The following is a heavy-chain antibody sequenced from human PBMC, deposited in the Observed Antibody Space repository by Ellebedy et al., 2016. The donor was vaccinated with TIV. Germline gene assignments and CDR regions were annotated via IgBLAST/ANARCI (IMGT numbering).Heavy chain of an antibody. Sequence: MPSETLSLTCSVSGGSINRRGYSWDWIRQPPGKGLEWIGSFSDSGSTFYNPSPKSRVRISVETSKNQFSLKLRSVTAADTAVYYCATEIPVAARIEFWGQGALVTVSS. CDR1: GGSINRRGYS. J-gene: IGHJ4*02. CDR2: FSDSGST. V-gene: IGHV4-39*02. D-gene: IGHD6-19*01. CDR3: ATEIPVAARIEF.